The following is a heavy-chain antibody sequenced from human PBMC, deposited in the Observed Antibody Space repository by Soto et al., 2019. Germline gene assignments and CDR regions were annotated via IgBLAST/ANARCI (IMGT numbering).Heavy chain of an antibody. CDR1: GFTFSSYE. D-gene: IGHD2-2*01. CDR2: ISGSGSAI. J-gene: IGHJ6*02. Sequence: GGSLRLSCAASGFTFSSYEMNWVRQAPGKGLEWVSYISGSGSAIYYADSVRGRFTISRDNAKNSLYLQMNSLRGEDTAAYYCTRRGSYAHYGIDVWGQGTTVTVSS. V-gene: IGHV3-48*03. CDR3: TRRGSYAHYGIDV.